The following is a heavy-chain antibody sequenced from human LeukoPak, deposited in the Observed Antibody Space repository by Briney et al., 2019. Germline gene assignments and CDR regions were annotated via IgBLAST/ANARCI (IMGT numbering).Heavy chain of an antibody. D-gene: IGHD3-10*01. CDR1: GYTFTTYG. Sequence: ASVKVSCKSSGYTFTTYGFSWVRQPHGQGLEWMGWISGSNGNTKYAQKVQGRVTITIDTSTTTAYMEVRSLRSDDTAVYYCARDRDRMVQGVTALFDYWGQGTLVTVSS. V-gene: IGHV1-18*04. J-gene: IGHJ4*02. CDR3: ARDRDRMVQGVTALFDY. CDR2: ISGSNGNT.